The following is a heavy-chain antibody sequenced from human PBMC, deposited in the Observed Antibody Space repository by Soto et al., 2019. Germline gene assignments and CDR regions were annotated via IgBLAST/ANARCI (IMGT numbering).Heavy chain of an antibody. D-gene: IGHD2-2*01. CDR1: GFTFSSYA. J-gene: IGHJ6*02. CDR3: ATPPQYCSSTSCYNYGMDV. CDR2: ISDSGDST. Sequence: PGGSLRLSCAASGFTFSSYAMTWVRQAPGKGLEWVSLISDSGDSTYYADSVKGRFTISRDNSKNTLYLQMNNLRAEDTAVYYCATPPQYCSSTSCYNYGMDVWGQGTTVTVSS. V-gene: IGHV3-23*01.